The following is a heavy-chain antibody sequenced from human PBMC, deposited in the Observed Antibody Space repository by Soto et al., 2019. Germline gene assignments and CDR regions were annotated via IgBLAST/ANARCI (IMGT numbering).Heavy chain of an antibody. D-gene: IGHD2-15*01. CDR3: ARHETANCSGGSCYRPDWFDP. Sequence: SETLSLTCAVSGGSIGSSGYSWGWIRQPPGRGLEWIGSISNSGTTHYNPSLRGRVTISVDMSKKQFYLKLRSVAAADTAVYYCARHETANCSGGSCYRPDWFDPWGQGTLVTVSS. V-gene: IGHV4-39*01. CDR1: GGSIGSSGYS. J-gene: IGHJ5*02. CDR2: ISNSGTT.